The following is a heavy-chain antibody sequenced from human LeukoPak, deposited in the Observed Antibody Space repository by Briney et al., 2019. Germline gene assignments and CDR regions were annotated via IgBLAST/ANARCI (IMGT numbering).Heavy chain of an antibody. Sequence: GGSLRLSCAASGFTFSDYYMSWIRQAPGKGLEWVSNISSSGSTIYYADSVKGRFTISRDNAKNSLYLQMNSLRAEDTAVYYCARSREYSSSARYFDYWGQGTLVTVSS. CDR1: GFTFSDYY. D-gene: IGHD6-6*01. V-gene: IGHV3-11*01. CDR3: ARSREYSSSARYFDY. J-gene: IGHJ4*02. CDR2: ISSSGSTI.